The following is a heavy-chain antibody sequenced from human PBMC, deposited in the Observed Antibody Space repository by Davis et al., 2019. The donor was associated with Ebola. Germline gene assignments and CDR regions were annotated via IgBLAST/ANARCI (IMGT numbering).Heavy chain of an antibody. CDR3: ARDRPLDFFFGDYYGMDV. V-gene: IGHV3-21*01. CDR1: GFTFSSYS. Sequence: PGGSLRLSCAASGFTFSSYSMNWVRQAPGQGLEWVSSISSSSSYIYYADSAKGRFTISRDNAKNSLFLQMNSLRAEDTAVYYCARDRPLDFFFGDYYGMDVWGQGTTVTVSS. CDR2: ISSSSSYI. D-gene: IGHD3-16*01. J-gene: IGHJ6*02.